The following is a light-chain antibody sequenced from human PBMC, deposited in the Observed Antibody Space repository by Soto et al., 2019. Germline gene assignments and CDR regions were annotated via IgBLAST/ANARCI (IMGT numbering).Light chain of an antibody. CDR2: GAS. V-gene: IGKV3-15*01. CDR1: QSVSSN. J-gene: IGKJ2*01. CDR3: QQYNSWPPYT. Sequence: EVVMTQSPATVSVSPGERATLSCRASQSVSSNLAWYQQKPGQAPRLLIYGASTRATGTPARFSGSGSGTEFTLTISSLQSEDFAVYYGQQYNSWPPYTFGQGTKLEIK.